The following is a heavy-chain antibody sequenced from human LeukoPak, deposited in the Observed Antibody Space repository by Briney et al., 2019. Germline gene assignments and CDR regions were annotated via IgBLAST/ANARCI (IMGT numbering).Heavy chain of an antibody. Sequence: PGGSLRLSCAASGFTFDDYAMHWVRQAPGKGLEWVSGISWNSGSIGYADSVKGRFTISRDNAKNSLYLQMNSLRAEDTALYYCAKDIGGSYYFHFDYWGQGTLVTVSS. V-gene: IGHV3-9*01. J-gene: IGHJ4*02. CDR3: AKDIGGSYYFHFDY. CDR2: ISWNSGSI. D-gene: IGHD1-26*01. CDR1: GFTFDDYA.